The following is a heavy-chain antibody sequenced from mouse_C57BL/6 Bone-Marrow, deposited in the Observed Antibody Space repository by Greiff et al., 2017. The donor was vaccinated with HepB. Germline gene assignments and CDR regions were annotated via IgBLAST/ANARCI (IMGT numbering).Heavy chain of an antibody. V-gene: IGHV5-17*01. CDR3: ARPNGYSFAY. CDR1: GFTFSDYG. Sequence: EVKAVESGGGLVKPGGSLKLSCAASGFTFSDYGMHWVRQAPEKGLEWVAYISSGSSTIYYADTVKGRFHISRDNAKNTLFLQMTSLRSEDTAMYYCARPNGYSFAYWGQGTLVTVSA. J-gene: IGHJ3*01. D-gene: IGHD2-3*01. CDR2: ISSGSSTI.